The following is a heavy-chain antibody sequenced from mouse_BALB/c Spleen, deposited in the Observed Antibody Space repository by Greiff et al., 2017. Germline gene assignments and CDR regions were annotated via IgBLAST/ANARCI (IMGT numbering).Heavy chain of an antibody. J-gene: IGHJ3*01. CDR2: ISSGSSTI. CDR1: GFTFSSFG. Sequence: EVQVVESGGGLVQPGGSRKLSCAASGFTFSSFGMHWVRQAPEKGLEWVAYISSGSSTIYYADTVKGRFTISRDNPKNTLFLQMTSLRSEDTAMYYCARCNYGNHEAWFAYWGQGTLVTVSA. CDR3: ARCNYGNHEAWFAY. D-gene: IGHD2-1*01. V-gene: IGHV5-17*02.